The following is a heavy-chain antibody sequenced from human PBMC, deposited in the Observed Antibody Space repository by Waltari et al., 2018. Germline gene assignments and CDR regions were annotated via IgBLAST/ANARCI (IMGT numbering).Heavy chain of an antibody. CDR3: ARAGSTLIWGVAE. CDR2: VNPNGGST. CDR1: GSPFTAFY. V-gene: IGHV1-46*04. D-gene: IGHD2-2*01. Sequence: QVPLVQSGAEGKTPGGSVMVSCKASGSPFTAFYMRWVRQAPGQGLEWMGIVNPNGGSTTYAQKLQDRVTMTRDTSTSTVYMELSSLRSEDTAVYYCARAGSTLIWGVAEWGQGTLVTVSS. J-gene: IGHJ4*02.